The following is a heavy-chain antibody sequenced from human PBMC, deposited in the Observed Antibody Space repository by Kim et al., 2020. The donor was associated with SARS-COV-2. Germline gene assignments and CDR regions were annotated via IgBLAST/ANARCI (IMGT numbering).Heavy chain of an antibody. J-gene: IGHJ4*02. Sequence: SETLSLTCAVYGGHFSGYYWNWIRQSPGKGLEWIGEVDHGGNTNYNPSLKSRISISADTSKNQFSLRLTSVTAADTGVYYCARGRMEDGSGPGVFWGQGGLVTVSS. V-gene: IGHV4-34*01. CDR3: ARGRMEDGSGPGVF. CDR2: VDHGGNT. D-gene: IGHD6-19*01. CDR1: GGHFSGYY.